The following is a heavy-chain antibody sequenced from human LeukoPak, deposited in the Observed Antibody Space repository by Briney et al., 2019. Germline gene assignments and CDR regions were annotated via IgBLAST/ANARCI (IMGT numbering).Heavy chain of an antibody. CDR1: GYTFTSYY. CDR2: INPSGGST. D-gene: IGHD3-3*01. CDR3: ARVAIFGVALNWFDP. J-gene: IGHJ5*02. Sequence: ASVKVSCKASGYTFTSYYMHWVRQAPGQGLEWMGIINPSGGSTSYAQKFQGRVTMTRDTSTSTVYMELSSLRSEDMAVYYCARVAIFGVALNWFDPWGQGTLVTVSS. V-gene: IGHV1-46*03.